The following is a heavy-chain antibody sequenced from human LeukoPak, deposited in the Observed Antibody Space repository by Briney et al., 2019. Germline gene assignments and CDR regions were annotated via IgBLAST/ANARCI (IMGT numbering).Heavy chain of an antibody. CDR1: GGSISNYF. CDR3: ARDGPRSGYDLGHFDN. J-gene: IGHJ4*02. Sequence: SETLCLTCTVSGGSISNYFWSWVRQPAGKGLEWIGRIYSTGRSDYNPSLKSRITMSVDTSKNQFSLKLSSVTAADTAVYYCARDGPRSGYDLGHFDNLGQGTLVTASS. V-gene: IGHV4-4*07. D-gene: IGHD5-12*01. CDR2: IYSTGRS.